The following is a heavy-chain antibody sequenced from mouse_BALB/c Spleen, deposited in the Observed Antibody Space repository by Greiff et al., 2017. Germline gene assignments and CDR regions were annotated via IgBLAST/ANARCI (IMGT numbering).Heavy chain of an antibody. Sequence: VQLVESGPGLVAPSQSLSITCTVSGFSLTSYGVHWVRQPPGKGLEWLGVIWAGGSTNYNSALMSRLSISKDNSKSQVFLKMNSLQTDDTAMYYGARERYYGSSRYFDVWGAGTTVTVSS. V-gene: IGHV2-9*02. CDR2: IWAGGST. CDR1: GFSLTSYG. J-gene: IGHJ1*01. D-gene: IGHD1-1*01. CDR3: ARERYYGSSRYFDV.